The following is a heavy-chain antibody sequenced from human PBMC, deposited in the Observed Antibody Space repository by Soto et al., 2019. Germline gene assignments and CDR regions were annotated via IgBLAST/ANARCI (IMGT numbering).Heavy chain of an antibody. J-gene: IGHJ4*02. CDR2: IYYSGST. CDR3: ARDLVTGYFDS. CDR1: GGSIDLYY. V-gene: IGHV4-59*01. D-gene: IGHD3-9*01. Sequence: QVQLQESGPGLVKPSETLSLTCSVSGGSIDLYYWSWIRQSPGKRLGWIGHIYYSGSTKYSPSLKSRVTISIEASRKQFSLKLRSVTAADTAVYYCARDLVTGYFDSWGQGTLVTVSS.